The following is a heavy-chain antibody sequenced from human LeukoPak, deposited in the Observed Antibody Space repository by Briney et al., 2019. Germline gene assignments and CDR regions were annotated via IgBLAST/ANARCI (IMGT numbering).Heavy chain of an antibody. J-gene: IGHJ4*02. CDR1: GYTFTSYY. V-gene: IGHV1-46*01. Sequence: ASVKVSCKGSGYTFTSYYMHWVRQAPGQGLEWMGIINPSGGSTSYAQKFQGRVTMTRDMSTSTVYMELSSLRSEDTAVYYCANVAFYYASGTYVWGQGTLVTASS. CDR3: ANVAFYYASGTYV. CDR2: INPSGGST. D-gene: IGHD3-10*01.